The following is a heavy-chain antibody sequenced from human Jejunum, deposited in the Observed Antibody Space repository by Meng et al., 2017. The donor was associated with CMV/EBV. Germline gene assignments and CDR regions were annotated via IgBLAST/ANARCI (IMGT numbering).Heavy chain of an antibody. CDR2: ISPDGSVK. CDR1: TFNFSSYW. CDR3: AGSPPVHTGYVEY. Sequence: STFNFSSYWMSWVRQAPGKGLEWVANISPDGSVKCSVDSVKGRFTISRDNAKNSLYLQMNSLRAEDTAVYYCAGSPPVHTGYVEYCGQGTLVTVSS. J-gene: IGHJ4*02. V-gene: IGHV3-7*01. D-gene: IGHD5-18*01.